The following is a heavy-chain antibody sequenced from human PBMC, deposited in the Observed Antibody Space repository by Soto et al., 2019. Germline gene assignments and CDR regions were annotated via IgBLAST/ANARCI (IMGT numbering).Heavy chain of an antibody. CDR3: ARGQANIWYCDH. Sequence: QVQLQESGPRLVKPSETLSLTCTVSGGFGSGYHWNWVRQPPGKRLEWIGHIYSSGTTNYNPSLKSRITVSIDTSKNQFSLKMNSVTAADTAVYYCARGQANIWYCDHWGQGTLVTVSS. V-gene: IGHV4-59*02. J-gene: IGHJ4*02. CDR2: IYSSGTT. CDR1: GGFGSGYH.